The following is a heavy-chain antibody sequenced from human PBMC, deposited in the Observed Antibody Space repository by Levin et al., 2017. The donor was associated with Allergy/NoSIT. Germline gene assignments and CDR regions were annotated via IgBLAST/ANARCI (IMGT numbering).Heavy chain of an antibody. V-gene: IGHV1-2*02. CDR3: ARGGVYYYYNMDV. Sequence: GESLKISCKASGYTFTGYYMHWVRQAPGQGLEWMGWINPNNGATSHAQKFQGRVTMTRDTSISTAYMDLSRLRSDDTAVYYCARGGVYYYYNMDVWGQGTTVTVSS. D-gene: IGHD3-3*01. CDR1: GYTFTGYY. J-gene: IGHJ6*02. CDR2: INPNNGAT.